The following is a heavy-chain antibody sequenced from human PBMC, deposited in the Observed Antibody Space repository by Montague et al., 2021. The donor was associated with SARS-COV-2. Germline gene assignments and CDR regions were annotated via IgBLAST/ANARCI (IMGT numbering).Heavy chain of an antibody. CDR2: IYYSGTT. Sequence: SETLSLTCTVSGGSITRSYYWGWIRQPPGKGLEWVGNIYYSGTTFINPSLESRVTISVDASKYQFSLNLTSVTAADTAVYYCARPLVRGVPKAFDIWGQGALVIVSS. V-gene: IGHV4-39*01. CDR1: GGSITRSYY. J-gene: IGHJ3*02. CDR3: ARPLVRGVPKAFDI. D-gene: IGHD3-10*01.